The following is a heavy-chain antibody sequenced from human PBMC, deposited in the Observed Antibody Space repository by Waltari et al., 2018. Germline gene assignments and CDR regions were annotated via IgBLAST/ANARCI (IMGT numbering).Heavy chain of an antibody. CDR1: GGSFSGYY. J-gene: IGHJ4*02. CDR3: ARGQGLQSRSGYFDY. Sequence: QVQLQQWGAGLLKPSETLSLTCAVYGGSFSGYYWSWIRQPPGKGLEWIGEINHSGSPNYNLSSKSRVTISVDTSKNQFSLKLSSVTAADTAVYYCARGQGLQSRSGYFDYWGQGTLVTVSS. V-gene: IGHV4-34*01. CDR2: INHSGSP. D-gene: IGHD4-4*01.